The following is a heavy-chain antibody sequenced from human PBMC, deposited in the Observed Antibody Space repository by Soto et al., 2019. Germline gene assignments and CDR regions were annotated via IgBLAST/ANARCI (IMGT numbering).Heavy chain of an antibody. CDR3: ARAVGIAVTGLDL. Sequence: QGQLVQSGAEVKRPGASVKISCRASGYDFMSSNINWVRQAAGQRPEWLGWMNPANANAAFARQFQGRVTMTRVSSTDTAYMELGGLSSGVTAMYFSARAVGIAVTGLDLWGPGTLVTVS. CDR1: GYDFMSSN. V-gene: IGHV1-8*01. J-gene: IGHJ5*02. CDR2: MNPANANA. D-gene: IGHD6-19*01.